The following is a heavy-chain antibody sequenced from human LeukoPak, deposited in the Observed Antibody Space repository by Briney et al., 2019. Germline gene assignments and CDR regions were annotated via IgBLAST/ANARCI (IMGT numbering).Heavy chain of an antibody. V-gene: IGHV1-18*01. Sequence: GASVKVSCKASGYTFTSYGISWVRQAPGQGLEWMGWISAYNGNTNYAQKLQGRVTMTTDTSTSTAYMELRSLSSDDTAVYYCARDPMSRTVVVITHYYGMDVWGQGTTVTVSS. CDR2: ISAYNGNT. CDR3: ARDPMSRTVVVITHYYGMDV. D-gene: IGHD3-22*01. CDR1: GYTFTSYG. J-gene: IGHJ6*02.